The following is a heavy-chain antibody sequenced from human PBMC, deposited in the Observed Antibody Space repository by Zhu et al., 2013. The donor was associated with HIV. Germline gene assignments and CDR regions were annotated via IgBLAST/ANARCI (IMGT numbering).Heavy chain of an antibody. J-gene: IGHJ6*02. CDR2: INHSGST. Sequence: QVQLQQWGGRTVEAFGDPVPHLRCLCGSFSGYYWSWIRQPPGKGLEWIGEINHSGSTNYNPSLKSRVTISVDTSKNQFSLKLSSVTAADTAVYYCARGDLYYYYYYGMDVWGQGTTVTVSS. CDR3: ARGDLYYYYYYGMDV. V-gene: IGHV4-34*01. CDR1: GSFSGYY.